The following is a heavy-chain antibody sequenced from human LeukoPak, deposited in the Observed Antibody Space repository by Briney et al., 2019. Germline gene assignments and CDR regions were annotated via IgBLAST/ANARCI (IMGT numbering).Heavy chain of an antibody. CDR2: MSYSGST. D-gene: IGHD6-13*01. CDR1: GDSISSSESH. J-gene: IGHJ4*02. V-gene: IGHV4-39*07. Sequence: SETLSLTCSISGDSISSSESHWGWIRQTPGKGLEWIESMSYSGSTYYNPSLQSRVSISIDTSRNQFSLRLNSVTAADTAVYYCARAEPRGSVWYPYWGQGTLVTVSS. CDR3: ARAEPRGSVWYPY.